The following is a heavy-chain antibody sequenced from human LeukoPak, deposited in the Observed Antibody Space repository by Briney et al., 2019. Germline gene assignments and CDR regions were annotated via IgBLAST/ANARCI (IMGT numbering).Heavy chain of an antibody. V-gene: IGHV1-46*01. CDR3: ARDGCARGGFITMVRGVIRVRRYNWFDP. J-gene: IGHJ5*02. CDR1: GYTFTSYY. D-gene: IGHD3-10*01. Sequence: ASVKVSCKASGYTFTSYYMHWVRQAPGQGLEWMGIINPSGGSTSYAQKFQGRVTMTRDMSTSTVYMELSSLRSEDTAVYYCARDGCARGGFITMVRGVIRVRRYNWFDPWGQGTLVTVSS. CDR2: INPSGGST.